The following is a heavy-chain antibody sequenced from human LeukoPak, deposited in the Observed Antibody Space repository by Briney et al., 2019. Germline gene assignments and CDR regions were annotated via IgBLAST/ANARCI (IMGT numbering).Heavy chain of an antibody. CDR1: GFTPSDYY. CDR3: ARLTTSGFDY. Sequence: GGSLRVSCAASGFTPSDYYMSWIRPAPGKGLEWVSYVSSSSGYTNYADSVKGRVTISRDNAKNSLYLQMNILRAEDAAVYYCARLTTSGFDYWGQGTLVTVSS. V-gene: IGHV3-11*06. D-gene: IGHD1-1*01. CDR2: VSSSSGYT. J-gene: IGHJ4*02.